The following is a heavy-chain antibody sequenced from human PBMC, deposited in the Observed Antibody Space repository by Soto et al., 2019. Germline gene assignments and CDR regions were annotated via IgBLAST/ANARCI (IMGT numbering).Heavy chain of an antibody. V-gene: IGHV3-15*01. CDR2: IKSKIYGGTT. D-gene: IGHD3-16*02. CDR3: STYDYIFGSDRSGWAF. Sequence: PGGSMGLSCAASGFTFCNYLMSLLRQAPGKGLEWVARIKSKIYGGTTDHAAPGEGRFTISRDDSKNTLYLQMNSLETEDTAVYYCSTYDYIFGSDRSGWAFWGQGALVTGPS. CDR1: GFTFCNYL. J-gene: IGHJ4*02.